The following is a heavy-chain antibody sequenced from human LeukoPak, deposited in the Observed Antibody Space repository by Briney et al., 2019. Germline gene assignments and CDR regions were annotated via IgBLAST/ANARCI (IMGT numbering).Heavy chain of an antibody. CDR1: GFTFSSYA. Sequence: GGSLRLSCAASGFTFSSYAMHWVCQAPGKGLEWVAVISYDGSNKYYADSVKGRFTISRDNSKNTLYLQMNSLRAEDTAVYYCARADPDYWGQGTLVTVSS. V-gene: IGHV3-30*04. J-gene: IGHJ4*02. CDR2: ISYDGSNK. CDR3: ARADPDY.